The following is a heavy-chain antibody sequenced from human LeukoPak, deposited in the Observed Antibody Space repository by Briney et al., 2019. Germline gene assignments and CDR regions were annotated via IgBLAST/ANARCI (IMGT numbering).Heavy chain of an antibody. Sequence: PSETLSLTCTVPGGPISSYYWSWIRQPPGKGLEWIGYIYYSGSTNYNPSLKSRVTISVDTSKNQFSLKLSSVTAADTAVYYCARESYGKGYIWGQGTLVTVSS. CDR3: ARESYGKGYI. CDR2: IYYSGST. V-gene: IGHV4-59*01. J-gene: IGHJ4*02. D-gene: IGHD1-26*01. CDR1: GGPISSYY.